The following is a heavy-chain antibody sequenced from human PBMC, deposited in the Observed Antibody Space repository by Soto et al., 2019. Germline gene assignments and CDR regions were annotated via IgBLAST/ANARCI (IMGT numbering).Heavy chain of an antibody. CDR3: ARDYNPGYSSGWYFEY. Sequence: ASVKVSCKASGYTFTSYYMHRVRQAPGQGLEWMGIINPSGGSTSYAQKFQGRVTMTRDTSTSTVYMELSSLRSEDTAVYYCARDYNPGYSSGWYFEYWGQGTLVSVSS. CDR1: GYTFTSYY. D-gene: IGHD6-19*01. CDR2: INPSGGST. J-gene: IGHJ4*02. V-gene: IGHV1-46*01.